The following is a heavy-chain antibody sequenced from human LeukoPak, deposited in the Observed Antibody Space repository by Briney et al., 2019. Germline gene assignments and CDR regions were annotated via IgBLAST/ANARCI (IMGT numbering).Heavy chain of an antibody. CDR1: GFIFSNAW. J-gene: IGHJ4*02. V-gene: IGHV3-15*01. Sequence: GGSLRLSCAASGFIFSNAWMSWVRQAPGKGLEWVGRIRSQSNGGTTDYAAPVKGRFTISRDDSKNTLYLQMNSLKTEDTAVYYCTTWTGGVVVTNWGQGTLVTVSS. CDR2: IRSQSNGGTT. CDR3: TTWTGGVVVTN. D-gene: IGHD2-2*01.